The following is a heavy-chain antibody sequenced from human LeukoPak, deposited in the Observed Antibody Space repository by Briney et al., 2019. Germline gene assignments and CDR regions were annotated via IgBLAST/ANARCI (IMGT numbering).Heavy chain of an antibody. CDR1: GLTFTSYI. V-gene: IGHV3-21*04. CDR3: AKDAREYYYDSSSTLNWFDP. J-gene: IGHJ5*02. D-gene: IGHD3-22*01. CDR2: ISGSGAYI. Sequence: GGSLRLSCTASGLTFTSYIMHWVRQAPGKGLEWVSSISGSGAYIKYADSVLGRFTISRDNAKNSLSLQMNSLRAEDTAVYYCAKDAREYYYDSSSTLNWFDPWGQGTLVTVSS.